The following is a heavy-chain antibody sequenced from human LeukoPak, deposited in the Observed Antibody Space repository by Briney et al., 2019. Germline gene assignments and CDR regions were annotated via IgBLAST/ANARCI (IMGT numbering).Heavy chain of an antibody. CDR2: IYYSGST. Sequence: SQILPLTCTVSGGSISSGGYYWSWVRQHPGKGLEWIGYIYYSGSTYYNPSLKSRVTISVDTSKNQFSLKLSSVTAADTAVYYCARMTYYYDSSGYTTHYFDYWGQGTLVTVSS. J-gene: IGHJ4*02. CDR1: GGSISSGGYY. D-gene: IGHD3-22*01. CDR3: ARMTYYYDSSGYTTHYFDY. V-gene: IGHV4-31*03.